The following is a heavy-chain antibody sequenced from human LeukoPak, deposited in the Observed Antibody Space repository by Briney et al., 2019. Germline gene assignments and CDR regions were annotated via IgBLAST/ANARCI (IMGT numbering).Heavy chain of an antibody. D-gene: IGHD2-21*02. CDR1: GGSISSRRYY. J-gene: IGHJ5*02. V-gene: IGHV4-39*01. CDR3: AATVVVTATLPNWFDP. Sequence: SETLSLTSTVSGGSISSRRYYWGWIRQPPGKGLERIGSIYYTGSTYYNPSLKSRVTISVDTSKNQFSLKLTSVTAADTAVYYCAATVVVTATLPNWFDPWGQGTLVTVSS. CDR2: IYYTGST.